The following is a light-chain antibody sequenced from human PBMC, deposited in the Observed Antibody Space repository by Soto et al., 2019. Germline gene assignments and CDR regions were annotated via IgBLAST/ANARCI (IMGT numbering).Light chain of an antibody. J-gene: IGLJ2*01. CDR2: DVS. Sequence: QSALTQPASVSGSPGQSITISCTGTSSDVGGYKYVSWYQQHPGKAPKLMIYDVSNRPSGVSNRFSGSKSGNTASLTISGLHAEDEADYYCSSYTSGSTLVVFGGGTKLTVL. CDR1: SSDVGGYKY. CDR3: SSYTSGSTLVV. V-gene: IGLV2-14*01.